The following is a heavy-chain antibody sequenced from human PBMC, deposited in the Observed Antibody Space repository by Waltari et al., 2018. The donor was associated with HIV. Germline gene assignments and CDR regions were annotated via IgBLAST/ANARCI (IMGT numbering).Heavy chain of an antibody. D-gene: IGHD3-3*01. Sequence: DVRLVESGGEVVRPGASLRLSCVASGFTIDDYGMAWVRQRPGQGLEWVSNIDWNGGSANYGDSVKGRFTVFRDNPKASLYLQMNNLGDEDTGLYYCVRDSDGSGYDIWGRGTLVTVFS. CDR3: VRDSDGSGYDI. J-gene: IGHJ1*01. CDR2: IDWNGGSA. CDR1: GFTIDDYG. V-gene: IGHV3-20*04.